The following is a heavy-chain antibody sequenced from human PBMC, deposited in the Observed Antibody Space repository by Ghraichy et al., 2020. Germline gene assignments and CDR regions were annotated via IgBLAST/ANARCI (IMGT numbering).Heavy chain of an antibody. Sequence: SVKVSCKASGGTFSSYAISWVRQAPGQGLEWMGGIIPIFGTANYAQKFQGRVTITADKSTSTAYMELSSLRSEDTAVYYCAAYPSNYYDSSGYSYYFWGQGTLVTVSS. CDR1: GGTFSSYA. J-gene: IGHJ4*02. CDR2: IIPIFGTA. CDR3: AAYPSNYYDSSGYSYYF. D-gene: IGHD3-22*01. V-gene: IGHV1-69*06.